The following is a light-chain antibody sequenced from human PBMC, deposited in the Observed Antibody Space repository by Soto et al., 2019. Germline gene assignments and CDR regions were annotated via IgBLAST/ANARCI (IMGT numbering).Light chain of an antibody. CDR3: AAWDDSLSGYV. J-gene: IGLJ1*01. V-gene: IGLV1-47*01. CDR1: SSNIGSNY. CDR2: RNN. Sequence: QSALTQPPSASRTPGQRVTISCSGSSSNIGSNYVYWYQQLPGTAPKLLIYRNNQRPSGVPDGFSGSKSGTSASLAISGLRSEDEADYYCAAWDDSLSGYVFGTGTRSPS.